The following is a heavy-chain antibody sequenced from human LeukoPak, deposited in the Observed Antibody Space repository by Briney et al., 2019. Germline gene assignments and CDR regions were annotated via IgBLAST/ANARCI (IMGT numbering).Heavy chain of an antibody. CDR1: GFTFSSYA. D-gene: IGHD3-22*01. V-gene: IGHV3-23*01. CDR3: AKDKNRITMIVVSDY. J-gene: IGHJ4*02. Sequence: PGGSLRLSCAASGFTFSSYAMSWVRQAPGKGLEWVSAISGSGGSTYYADSVKGRFTIFRDNSKNTLYLQMNSLRAEDTAVYYCAKDKNRITMIVVSDYWGQGTLVTVSS. CDR2: ISGSGGST.